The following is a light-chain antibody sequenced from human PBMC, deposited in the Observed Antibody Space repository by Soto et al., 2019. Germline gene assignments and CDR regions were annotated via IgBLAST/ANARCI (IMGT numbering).Light chain of an antibody. J-gene: IGKJ5*01. CDR3: QQRYAWPPIT. Sequence: EIVLTQSPATLSLSPGERATLSCRASRSVRSYLAWYQQKPGQAPRLLIYDASNRAAGIPARFSGSGSETDLTLTISNLEPEDFAVYYCQQRYAWPPITFDQGTRLEIK. V-gene: IGKV3-11*01. CDR2: DAS. CDR1: RSVRSY.